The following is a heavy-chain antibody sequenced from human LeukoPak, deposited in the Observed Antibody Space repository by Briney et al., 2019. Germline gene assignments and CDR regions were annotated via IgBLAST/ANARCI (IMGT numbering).Heavy chain of an antibody. J-gene: IGHJ4*02. Sequence: WASVKVSCKASGGTFSSYAISWMRQAPGQGLEWMGRIIPILGIANYAQTFKGSFTITADKSTSTAYMELSSPRSEHTALYYCARDLISTEMAPSGQFDYWGQGTLVTVSS. CDR3: ARDLISTEMAPSGQFDY. CDR2: IIPILGIA. CDR1: GGTFSSYA. D-gene: IGHD5-24*01. V-gene: IGHV1-69*04.